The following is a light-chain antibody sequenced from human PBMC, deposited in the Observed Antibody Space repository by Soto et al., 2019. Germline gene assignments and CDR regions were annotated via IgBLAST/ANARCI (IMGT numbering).Light chain of an antibody. Sequence: DIQMTQSPSSLSASVGDRVTITCRASLRISSDLNWFQQKPGKAPKVLIFGASSLQSGVPSRFSGSGSGTEFTLTISSLQREDSATYYCQQSYTPPRTFGQGTNLEIK. J-gene: IGKJ2*01. CDR1: LRISSD. CDR2: GAS. CDR3: QQSYTPPRT. V-gene: IGKV1-39*01.